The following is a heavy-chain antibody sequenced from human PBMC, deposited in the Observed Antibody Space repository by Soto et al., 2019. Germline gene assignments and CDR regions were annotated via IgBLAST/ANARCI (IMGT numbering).Heavy chain of an antibody. CDR1: GCTCSGYA. CDR2: ISGSGGNT. V-gene: IGHV3-23*01. D-gene: IGHD5-18*01. Sequence: GGSLRLSCAASGCTCSGYAMSWVRQAPGKGLEWVSGISGSGGNTYYADPVKGRFTISRDNSKNTLYLQMNSLRPEDTAVYYCAKDIYPGYSYGLGDYWGQGTLVTVSS. J-gene: IGHJ4*02. CDR3: AKDIYPGYSYGLGDY.